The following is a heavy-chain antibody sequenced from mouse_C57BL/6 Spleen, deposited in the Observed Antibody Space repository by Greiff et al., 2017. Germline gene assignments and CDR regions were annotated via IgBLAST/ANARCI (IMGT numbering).Heavy chain of an antibody. J-gene: IGHJ4*01. Sequence: EVQLQQSGPELVKPGASVKISCKASGYTFTDYYMNWVKQSHGKSLEWIGDINPNNGGTSYNQKFKGKATLTVDKSSSTAYMALRSLTSEDSAVYYCARCDGYYFAMDYWGQRTSVTVSS. CDR2: INPNNGGT. V-gene: IGHV1-26*01. CDR3: ARCDGYYFAMDY. CDR1: GYTFTDYY. D-gene: IGHD2-3*01.